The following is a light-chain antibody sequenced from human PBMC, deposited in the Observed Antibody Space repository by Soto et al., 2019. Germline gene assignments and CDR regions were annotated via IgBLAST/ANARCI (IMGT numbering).Light chain of an antibody. CDR2: DAS. Sequence: EIVLTQSPATLSLSPGERATLSCRASQSVRTFLAWYQLKPGQPPRLLIYDASNRATGIPARFSGSGSGTDFTLTISRLEPEDYAIYYCQQRSNGLTFGGGTKVEIK. J-gene: IGKJ4*01. CDR3: QQRSNGLT. V-gene: IGKV3-11*01. CDR1: QSVRTF.